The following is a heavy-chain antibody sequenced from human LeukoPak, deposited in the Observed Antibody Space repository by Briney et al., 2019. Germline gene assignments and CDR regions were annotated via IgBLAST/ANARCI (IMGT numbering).Heavy chain of an antibody. V-gene: IGHV3-48*01. J-gene: IGHJ5*02. CDR2: ISSSSSTI. CDR1: GFTFSSYS. Sequence: PGGSLRLSCAASGFTFSSYSMNWVRQAPGKGLEWVSYISSSSSTIYYADSVKGRFTISRDNAKNSLYLQMNSLRAEDTAVYYCARDLSYGSHWFDPWGQGTLVTVSS. D-gene: IGHD5-18*01. CDR3: ARDLSYGSHWFDP.